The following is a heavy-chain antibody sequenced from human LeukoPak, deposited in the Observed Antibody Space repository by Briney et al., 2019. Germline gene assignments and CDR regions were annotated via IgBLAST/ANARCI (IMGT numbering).Heavy chain of an antibody. V-gene: IGHV3-7*01. Sequence: PGGSLRLSCAASGFTFSNYWMSWVRQAPGKGLEWVANIKQDGSEKYYVDSVKGRFTISRDNSQNTLYLQMNSLRAEDTAVYYCAKDLVDTSGLTSNWGQGTLVTVSS. J-gene: IGHJ4*02. CDR1: GFTFSNYW. CDR2: IKQDGSEK. D-gene: IGHD5-12*01. CDR3: AKDLVDTSGLTSN.